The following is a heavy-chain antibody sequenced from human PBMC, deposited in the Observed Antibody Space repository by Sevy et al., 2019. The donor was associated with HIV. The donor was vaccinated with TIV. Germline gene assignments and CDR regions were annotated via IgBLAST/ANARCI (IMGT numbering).Heavy chain of an antibody. CDR3: AKEGHYYYDSSGYYGMDV. CDR2: IWYDGSNK. CDR1: GFTFNTFG. V-gene: IGHV3-30*02. J-gene: IGHJ6*02. Sequence: GGSLRLSCAASGFTFNTFGMHWVRQAPGKGLEWVAEIWYDGSNKYYEESVKGRFTISRDNSKNTLFLQLNSLRADDTAVYYCAKEGHYYYDSSGYYGMDVLGQGTTVTVSS. D-gene: IGHD3-22*01.